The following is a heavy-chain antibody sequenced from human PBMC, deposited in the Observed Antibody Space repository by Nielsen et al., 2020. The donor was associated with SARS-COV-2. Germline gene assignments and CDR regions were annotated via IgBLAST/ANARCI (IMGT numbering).Heavy chain of an antibody. Sequence: GESLKISCAASGFTFDDYTMHWVRQAPGKGLEWVSLISWDGGSTYYADSVKGRFTISRDNSKNSLYLQMNSLRAEDTAVYYCARDWSVAGHFDSWGQGTLVTVSS. V-gene: IGHV3-43*01. J-gene: IGHJ4*02. D-gene: IGHD6-19*01. CDR3: ARDWSVAGHFDS. CDR1: GFTFDDYT. CDR2: ISWDGGST.